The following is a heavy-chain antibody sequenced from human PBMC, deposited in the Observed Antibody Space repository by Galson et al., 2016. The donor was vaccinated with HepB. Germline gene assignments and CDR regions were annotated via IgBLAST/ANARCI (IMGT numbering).Heavy chain of an antibody. CDR3: ARGGFEQWLVPDYYYYGMDV. Sequence: SLRLSCAASGFTFSSYDMHWVRQATGKGLEWVSTIGTAGDTYYPGSVKGRFTISRENAKNSLYLQMNSLRAGDTAVYHCARGGFEQWLVPDYYYYGMDVWAQGTTVTVSS. D-gene: IGHD6-19*01. V-gene: IGHV3-13*01. CDR1: GFTFSSYD. J-gene: IGHJ6*02. CDR2: IGTAGDT.